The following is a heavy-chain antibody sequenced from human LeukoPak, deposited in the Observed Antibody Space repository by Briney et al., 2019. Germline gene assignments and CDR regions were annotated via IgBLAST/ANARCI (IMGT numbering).Heavy chain of an antibody. V-gene: IGHV3-11*01. Sequence: GGSLRLSCAASGFTFSDYYMSWIRQAPGKGLEWVSYISSSGSTIYYADSVKGRFTISRDNAKNSLYLQMNSLRAEDTAVYYCARDVSSYSSSWYGLSFWFDPWGQGTLVTVSS. CDR1: GFTFSDYY. CDR3: ARDVSSYSSSWYGLSFWFDP. J-gene: IGHJ5*02. CDR2: ISSSGSTI. D-gene: IGHD6-13*01.